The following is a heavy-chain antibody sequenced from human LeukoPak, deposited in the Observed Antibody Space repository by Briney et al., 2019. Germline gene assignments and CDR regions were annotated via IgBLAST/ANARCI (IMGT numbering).Heavy chain of an antibody. Sequence: SETLSLTCTVSGGSISTSSYYWSRLRQPPGKRPEWIGTIYYTGSTYYNPSLKSRVTISVDASKNQFSLILSSVTAADTAVYYCARRPGAGSRHFDYWGQGTLVTVSS. J-gene: IGHJ4*02. CDR2: IYYTGST. D-gene: IGHD3-10*01. V-gene: IGHV4-39*01. CDR3: ARRPGAGSRHFDY. CDR1: GGSISTSSYY.